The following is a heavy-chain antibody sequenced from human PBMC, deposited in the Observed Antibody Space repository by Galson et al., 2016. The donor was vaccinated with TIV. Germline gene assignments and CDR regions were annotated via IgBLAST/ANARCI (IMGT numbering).Heavy chain of an antibody. Sequence: SLRLSCAASSIHFSSFAIHWVRQAPGRGLEWVAVISYDATNTYYADSVKGRFTVSRDNSKNTLHLQINSVRGEDTATYYCASPRHGGFLRFSMDVWGQGTTVIVS. CDR1: SIHFSSFA. J-gene: IGHJ6*02. CDR2: ISYDATNT. V-gene: IGHV3-30*04. CDR3: ASPRHGGFLRFSMDV. D-gene: IGHD3-3*01.